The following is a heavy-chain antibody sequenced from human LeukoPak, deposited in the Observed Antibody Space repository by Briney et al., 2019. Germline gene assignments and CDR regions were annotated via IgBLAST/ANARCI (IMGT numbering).Heavy chain of an antibody. CDR3: ARSEFHYYYGSGSYSHFDY. D-gene: IGHD3-10*01. CDR2: INPSGGST. CDR1: GGTFSSYA. J-gene: IGHJ4*02. Sequence: SVNVSCKASGGTFSSYAISWVRQAPGQGLEWMGIINPSGGSTSYAQKFQGRVTITADKSTSTAYMELSSLRSEDTAVYYCARSEFHYYYGSGSYSHFDYWGQGTLVTVSS. V-gene: IGHV1-69*04.